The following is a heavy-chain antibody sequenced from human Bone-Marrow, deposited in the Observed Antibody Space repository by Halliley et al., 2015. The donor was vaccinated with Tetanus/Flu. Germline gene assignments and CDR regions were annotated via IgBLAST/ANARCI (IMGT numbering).Heavy chain of an antibody. J-gene: IGHJ5*02. Sequence: TLSLTCTVSGGSISNTNYYWGWIRQPPGQGLEWIGSVCSSGSIYYNPSLQGRVTVSGDTSENQFSLKLTSVTAADTAVYYCARSISGTSISANWIDPWGQGTLVTVSS. V-gene: IGHV4-39*01. CDR3: ARSISGTSISANWIDP. CDR2: VCSSGSI. D-gene: IGHD2-2*01. CDR1: GGSISNTNYY.